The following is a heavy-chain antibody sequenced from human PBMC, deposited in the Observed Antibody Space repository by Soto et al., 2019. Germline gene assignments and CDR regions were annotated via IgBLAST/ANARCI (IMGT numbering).Heavy chain of an antibody. CDR3: ARDYYDSSGYNYYYGMDV. CDR1: GYTFTGYY. J-gene: IGHJ6*02. D-gene: IGHD3-22*01. CDR2: INPDSGGT. V-gene: IGHV1-2*02. Sequence: GASVKVSCKASGYTFTGYYMHWVRQAPGQGLEWMGWINPDSGGTNYAQKFQGRVTMTRDTSISTAYMELSRLRSDDTAVYYCARDYYDSSGYNYYYGMDVWGRGTTVTVSS.